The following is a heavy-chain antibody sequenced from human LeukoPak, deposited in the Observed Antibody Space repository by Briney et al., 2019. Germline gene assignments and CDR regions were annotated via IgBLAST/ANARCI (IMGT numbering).Heavy chain of an antibody. CDR2: ISGSGGST. V-gene: IGHV3-23*01. D-gene: IGHD6-25*01. Sequence: GGSLRLPCAASGFTFNTYAMTWVRQAPGKGLEWVSGISGSGGSTYYADSVKGRFTISRDNAKNTLYLQMNGLRAEDTAVYYCTFSETGDSRGYDAFDIWGQGTMVTVSS. CDR1: GFTFNTYA. CDR3: TFSETGDSRGYDAFDI. J-gene: IGHJ3*02.